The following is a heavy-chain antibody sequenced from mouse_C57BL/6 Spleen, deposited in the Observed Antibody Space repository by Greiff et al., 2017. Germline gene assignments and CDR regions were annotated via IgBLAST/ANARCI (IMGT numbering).Heavy chain of an antibody. Sequence: VQLQQSGAELMKPGASVKLSCKATGYTFTGYWIAWVQQRPGHGLEWIGELLPGSGSTNYTEKFTGTATFTADTSSNTAYMQLSSLTTEDSAIYDCAGDESSYWGQGTLVTVSA. V-gene: IGHV1-9*01. J-gene: IGHJ3*01. CDR2: LLPGSGST. CDR1: GYTFTGYW. CDR3: AGDESSY.